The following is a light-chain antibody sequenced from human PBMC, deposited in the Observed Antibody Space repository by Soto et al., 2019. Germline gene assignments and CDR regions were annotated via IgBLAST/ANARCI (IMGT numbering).Light chain of an antibody. J-gene: IGLJ2*01. Sequence: NFMLTQPHSVSESPGKTVTISCTRSSGSIARNYVQWYQQRPGGAPTTVIYQDNQRPSGVPDRFSGSIDSSSNSASLTISGPKTEDEADYYCQSYDTVNQAGIFGGGTKLIVL. V-gene: IGLV6-57*04. CDR2: QDN. CDR3: QSYDTVNQAGI. CDR1: SGSIARNY.